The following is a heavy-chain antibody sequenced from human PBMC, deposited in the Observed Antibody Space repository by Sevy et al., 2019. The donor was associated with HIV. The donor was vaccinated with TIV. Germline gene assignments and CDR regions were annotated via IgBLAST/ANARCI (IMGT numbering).Heavy chain of an antibody. V-gene: IGHV4-59*01. D-gene: IGHD5-12*01. CDR2: IYYSGST. Sequence: SETLSLTCTVSGGSISSYYWSWIRQPPGKGLEWIGYIYYSGSTNYNPSLKSRVTISVDTSKNQFSLKLSSVTAADTAVNYCARGRDGYNYLEYYFDYWGQGTLVTVSS. J-gene: IGHJ4*02. CDR1: GGSISSYY. CDR3: ARGRDGYNYLEYYFDY.